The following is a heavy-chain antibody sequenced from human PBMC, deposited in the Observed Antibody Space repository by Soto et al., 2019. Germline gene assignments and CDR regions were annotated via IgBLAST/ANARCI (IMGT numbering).Heavy chain of an antibody. CDR1: GLTFTSSA. J-gene: IGHJ3*02. D-gene: IGHD2-21*02. CDR3: AAEQKTALDAFDI. V-gene: IGHV1-58*01. CDR2: VVVGSGNT. Sequence: EASVKVSCKASGLTFTSSAVQWVRQARGQRLEWIGWVVVGSGNTNYAQKFQERVTITRDMSTSTAYMEVSSLRSEDTAVYYCAAEQKTALDAFDIWGQGTMVTVSS.